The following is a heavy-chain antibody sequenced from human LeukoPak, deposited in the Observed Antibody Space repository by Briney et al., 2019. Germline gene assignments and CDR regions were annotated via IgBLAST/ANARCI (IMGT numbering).Heavy chain of an antibody. D-gene: IGHD1-26*01. V-gene: IGHV4-39*07. J-gene: IGHJ4*02. CDR2: IYYSGST. CDR3: AREGRVEWELPVSVFDY. Sequence: SETLSLTCTVSGGSISSSTYFWGWIRQPPGKGLEWIGTIYYSGSTYYNPSLKSRVTISVDSSKNQFSLRLSSVTAADTAVYYCAREGRVEWELPVSVFDYWGQGTLVTVSS. CDR1: GGSISSSTYF.